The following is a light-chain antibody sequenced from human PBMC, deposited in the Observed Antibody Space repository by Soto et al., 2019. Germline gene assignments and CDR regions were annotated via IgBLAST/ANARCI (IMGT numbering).Light chain of an antibody. CDR2: DAS. J-gene: IGKJ1*01. CDR1: QDISNS. CDR3: QQLNSYPRT. V-gene: IGKV1-33*01. Sequence: DIQMTQSPSSLSASVGDRVTITCQASQDISNSLNWYQQRPGKAPNLLIYDASNLETGVPSRFSGSGSGTHFTLTISSLQPEDFATYYCQQLNSYPRTFGQGTKVDIK.